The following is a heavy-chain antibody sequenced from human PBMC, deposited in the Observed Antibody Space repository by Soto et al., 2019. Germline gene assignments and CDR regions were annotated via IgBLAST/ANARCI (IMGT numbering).Heavy chain of an antibody. J-gene: IGHJ4*02. D-gene: IGHD3-9*01. CDR3: ARAYYEILTGYIDY. CDR1: GFTVSSNY. Sequence: EVQLVETGGGLIQPGVSLRLSCAASGFTVSSNYMSWVRQAPGKVLEWDSVIYSGGSTYYADSVKGRFTISRDNSENTLYLQMNSLGAEDTVVYYCARAYYEILTGYIDYWGKGTLVTVSS. V-gene: IGHV3-53*02. CDR2: IYSGGST.